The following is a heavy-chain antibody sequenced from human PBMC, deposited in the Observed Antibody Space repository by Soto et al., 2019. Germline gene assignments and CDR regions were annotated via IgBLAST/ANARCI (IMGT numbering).Heavy chain of an antibody. CDR2: IYYSGSN. J-gene: IGHJ6*02. D-gene: IGHD6-13*01. V-gene: IGHV4-39*01. Sequence: PSETLSLTCTVSGGSISSSSYYWGWIRQPPGKGLEWIGSIYYSGSNYYNTSLKNQVTKSVDTSKNKFSQKLSSKTAADKAVNYCARPPQQQGDPDYYGMDVWGQGTTVT. CDR1: GGSISSSSYY. CDR3: ARPPQQQGDPDYYGMDV.